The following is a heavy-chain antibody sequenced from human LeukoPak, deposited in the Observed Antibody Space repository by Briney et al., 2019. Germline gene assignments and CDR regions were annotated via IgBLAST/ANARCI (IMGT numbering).Heavy chain of an antibody. CDR3: ARDRGTGKPGTFDI. J-gene: IGHJ3*02. V-gene: IGHV3-21*01. D-gene: IGHD1-1*01. Sequence: NSGGSLRHSCAASGFTFSYYTMNWVRQAPGKGLEWVSSISSSSSYIYYADSVKGRFTISRDNAKNSLYLQMNSLRAEDTAVYYCARDRGTGKPGTFDIWGQGTMVTVPS. CDR1: GFTFSYYT. CDR2: ISSSSSYI.